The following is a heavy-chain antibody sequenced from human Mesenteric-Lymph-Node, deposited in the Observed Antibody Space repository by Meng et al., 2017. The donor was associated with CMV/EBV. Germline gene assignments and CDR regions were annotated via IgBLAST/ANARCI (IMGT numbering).Heavy chain of an antibody. CDR1: GFTLSDFY. Sequence: SCVVSGFTLSDFYMSWIRQAPGKGLEWISYISGSGNMMGNAESVKGRFTISRDSAKNSLYLQMNSLRAEDTAVYYCARVGRSSWENDYWGQGTLVTVSS. D-gene: IGHD6-6*01. J-gene: IGHJ4*02. CDR2: ISGSGNMM. CDR3: ARVGRSSWENDY. V-gene: IGHV3-11*04.